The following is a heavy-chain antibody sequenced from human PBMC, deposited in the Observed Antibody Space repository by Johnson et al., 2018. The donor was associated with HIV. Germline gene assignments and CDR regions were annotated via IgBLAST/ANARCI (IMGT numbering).Heavy chain of an antibody. CDR3: TTDQVGRNYGGKYHI. CDR1: GFSFDDYA. J-gene: IGHJ3*02. CDR2: ISGSGGST. D-gene: IGHD1-7*01. Sequence: VQLVESGGGLVQPGRSLRLSCAASGFSFDDYAMHWVRQAPGKGLEWVSAISGSGGSTYYADSVKGRFTISRDNSKNTLYLQMNSLKSEDTAVYYCTTDQVGRNYGGKYHIWGQGTMVTVSS. V-gene: IGHV3-23*04.